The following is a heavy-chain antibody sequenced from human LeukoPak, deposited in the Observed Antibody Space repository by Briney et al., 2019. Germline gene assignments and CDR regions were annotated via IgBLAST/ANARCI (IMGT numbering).Heavy chain of an antibody. J-gene: IGHJ4*02. CDR1: GFTFSTST. D-gene: IGHD1-7*01. CDR3: ADGGNLY. CDR2: ISSSSSYI. V-gene: IGHV3-21*04. Sequence: GGSLRLSCAASGFTFSTSTINWVRQAPGKGLEWVSSISSSSSYIYYADSVKGRFTISKDNAKNSLYLQMNSLRAEDTAVYYCADGGNLYWGQGTLVTVSS.